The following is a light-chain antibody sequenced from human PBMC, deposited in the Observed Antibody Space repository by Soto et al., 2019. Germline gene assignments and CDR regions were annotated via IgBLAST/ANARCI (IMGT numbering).Light chain of an antibody. Sequence: EIVLTHSPGTLSLSPGERATLSCRASQSVSSSYLAWYQQKPGQAPRLLIYGASSGATGIPDRFSGSGSGTDFTLTISRLEPEDFAVYYCQQYGSSPLTFGGGTKVDIK. CDR3: QQYGSSPLT. V-gene: IGKV3-20*01. J-gene: IGKJ4*01. CDR2: GAS. CDR1: QSVSSSY.